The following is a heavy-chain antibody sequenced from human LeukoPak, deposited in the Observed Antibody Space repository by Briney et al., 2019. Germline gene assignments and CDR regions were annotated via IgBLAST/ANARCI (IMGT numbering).Heavy chain of an antibody. V-gene: IGHV3-21*01. Sequence: PGGSLRLSCAASGFRFNDFSMNWVRQAPGKGLEWVSSISSSSSYIYYADSVKGRFTISRDNAKNSLYLQMNSLRAEDTAVYYCARGFRIAARTHYYYYMDVWGKGTTVTVSS. J-gene: IGHJ6*03. CDR3: ARGFRIAARTHYYYYMDV. D-gene: IGHD6-6*01. CDR1: GFRFNDFS. CDR2: ISSSSSYI.